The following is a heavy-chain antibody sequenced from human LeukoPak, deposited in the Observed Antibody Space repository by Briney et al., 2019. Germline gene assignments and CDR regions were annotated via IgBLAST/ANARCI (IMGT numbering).Heavy chain of an antibody. Sequence: GGSLRLSCAASGFTFSTYWMHWVRQVPGKGPVWVSRVSTDGSSTGYADSVKGRFTISRDNAKNTIYLQMNSLRAEDTAVYYCVTVVPSAPNLLGYWGQGTLVTVSS. V-gene: IGHV3-74*01. CDR1: GFTFSTYW. CDR2: VSTDGSST. CDR3: VTVVPSAPNLLGY. J-gene: IGHJ4*02. D-gene: IGHD2-15*01.